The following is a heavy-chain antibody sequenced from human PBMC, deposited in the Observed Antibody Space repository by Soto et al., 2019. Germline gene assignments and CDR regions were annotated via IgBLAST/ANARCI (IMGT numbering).Heavy chain of an antibody. J-gene: IGHJ6*02. CDR3: ARARSRNRYYDILTGYYLRKDYGMDV. D-gene: IGHD3-9*01. Sequence: PSETLSLTCAVYGGSFSGYYWSWIRQPPGKGLEWIGEINHSGSTNYNPSLKSRVTISVDTSKNQFSLKLSSVTAADTAVYYCARARSRNRYYDILTGYYLRKDYGMDVWGQGTTVTVSS. CDR2: INHSGST. CDR1: GGSFSGYY. V-gene: IGHV4-34*01.